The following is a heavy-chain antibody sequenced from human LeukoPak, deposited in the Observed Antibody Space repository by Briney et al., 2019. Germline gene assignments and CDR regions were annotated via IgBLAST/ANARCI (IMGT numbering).Heavy chain of an antibody. D-gene: IGHD3-16*01. Sequence: PGGSLRLSCAASGFTFSTYAMTWVRQAPGKGLEWVSFIGAGGDSTYYAGSVKGRFTISRDNSVNTLYLQMNSLRAEDTAVYYCAKGGWGDYWGQGTLVTVSS. V-gene: IGHV3-23*01. CDR3: AKGGWGDY. J-gene: IGHJ4*02. CDR2: IGAGGDST. CDR1: GFTFSTYA.